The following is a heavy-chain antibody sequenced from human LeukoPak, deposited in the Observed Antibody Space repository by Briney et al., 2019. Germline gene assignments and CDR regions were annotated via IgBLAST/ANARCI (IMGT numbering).Heavy chain of an antibody. CDR1: GGTFSSYA. V-gene: IGHV1-69*04. J-gene: IGHJ4*02. CDR3: AREPESGIHADY. CDR2: IIPILGIA. Sequence: GASVKVSCKASGGTFSSYAISWVRQAPGQGLEWMGRIIPILGIANYAQKFQGRATITADKSTSTAYMELSSLRSEDTAVYCCAREPESGIHADYWGQGTLVTVSS.